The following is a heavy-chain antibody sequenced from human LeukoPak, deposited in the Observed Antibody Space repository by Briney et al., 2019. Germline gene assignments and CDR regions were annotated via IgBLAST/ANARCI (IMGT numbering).Heavy chain of an antibody. Sequence: KPSETLSLTCAVYGGSFSGYYWSWIRQPPGKGLEWTGESTHSGSASSNPSLKSRVTISLDTSMNQFSLKLSSVTAADTAVYYCARSGNSWYFDLWGRGTLVTVSS. CDR3: ARSGNSWYFDL. D-gene: IGHD4-23*01. J-gene: IGHJ2*01. V-gene: IGHV4-34*01. CDR1: GGSFSGYY. CDR2: STHSGSA.